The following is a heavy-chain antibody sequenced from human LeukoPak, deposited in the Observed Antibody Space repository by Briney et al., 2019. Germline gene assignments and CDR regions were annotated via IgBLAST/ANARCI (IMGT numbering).Heavy chain of an antibody. J-gene: IGHJ6*03. CDR1: GGSISSSGYY. D-gene: IGHD3-10*01. V-gene: IGHV3-7*01. CDR3: AREDPYYGFGYMDV. Sequence: PSETLSLTCTVSGGSISSSGYYWGWIRQPPGKGLEWVANIKQDGSEKYYVDSVKGRFTISRDNAKNSLYLQMNSLRAEDTAVYYCAREDPYYGFGYMDVWGKGTTVTISS. CDR2: IKQDGSEK.